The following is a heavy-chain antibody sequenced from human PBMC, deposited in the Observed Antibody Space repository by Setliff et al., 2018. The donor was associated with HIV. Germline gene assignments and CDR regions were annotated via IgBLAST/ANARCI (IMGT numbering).Heavy chain of an antibody. Sequence: GGSLRLSCMASGFTFGIYDISWVRQAPGKGLEWVGLIRSNGGTTDYAVSVKGRFIITRDDSKNSLYLQMNSLKTEDTAVYYCARGRLLWSGSYYYYYMDVWGKGTTVTVSS. J-gene: IGHJ6*03. CDR2: IRSNGGTT. V-gene: IGHV3-49*04. CDR1: GFTFGIYD. D-gene: IGHD3-10*01. CDR3: ARGRLLWSGSYYYYYMDV.